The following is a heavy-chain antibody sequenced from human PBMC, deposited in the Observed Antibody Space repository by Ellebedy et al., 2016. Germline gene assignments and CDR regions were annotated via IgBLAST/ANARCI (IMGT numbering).Heavy chain of an antibody. D-gene: IGHD2-15*01. CDR3: ASSSSHSSSYYYMDV. V-gene: IGHV4-34*01. CDR1: GGSFSGYY. CDR2: INHSGST. J-gene: IGHJ6*03. Sequence: SETLSLTXAVYGGSFSGYYWSWIRQPPGKGLEWIGEINHSGSTNYNPSLKSRVTISVDTSKNQFSLKLSSVTAADTAVYYCASSSSHSSSYYYMDVWGKGTTVTVSS.